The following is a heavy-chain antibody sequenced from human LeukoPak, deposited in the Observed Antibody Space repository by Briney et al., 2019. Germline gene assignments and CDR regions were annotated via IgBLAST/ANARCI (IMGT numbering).Heavy chain of an antibody. Sequence: PSETLSLTCTVSGGSTSSYYWSWIRQPPGKVLEWIGYIYYSGSTNYNPSLKSRVTISVDTSKNQFSLKLSSVTAADTAVYYCARVEAIRKYQLLPEDYYYMDVWGKGTTVTVSS. J-gene: IGHJ6*03. V-gene: IGHV4-59*01. CDR3: ARVEAIRKYQLLPEDYYYMDV. D-gene: IGHD2-2*01. CDR1: GGSTSSYY. CDR2: IYYSGST.